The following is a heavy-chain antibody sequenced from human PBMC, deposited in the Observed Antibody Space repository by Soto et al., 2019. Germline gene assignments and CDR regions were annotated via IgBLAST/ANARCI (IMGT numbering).Heavy chain of an antibody. CDR1: GGSLSGYY. V-gene: IGHV4-34*01. CDR2: INHSGST. J-gene: IGHJ4*02. D-gene: IGHD3-3*01. Sequence: QVQLQKWGAGLLKPSETLSLTCAVYGGSLSGYYWSWIRQPPGKGLEWIGEINHSGSTNYNPSLKSRVTISVDTSKNQFSLKLSSVTAADTAVYYCARGPYYDFWSGVFDYWGQGTLVTVSS. CDR3: ARGPYYDFWSGVFDY.